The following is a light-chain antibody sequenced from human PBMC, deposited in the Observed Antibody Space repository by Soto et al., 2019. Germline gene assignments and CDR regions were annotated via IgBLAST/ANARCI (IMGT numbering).Light chain of an antibody. CDR3: QHYNNWPPWT. CDR1: QNVNSN. J-gene: IGKJ1*01. CDR2: RAS. V-gene: IGKV3-15*01. Sequence: IVMTQSPATLSVSPGERATLSCRASQNVNSNLAWYQQKPGQAPRLLIYRASTRATGIPARFSGSGSGTDFTLTISNLQSEDFAVYYCQHYNNWPPWTFGQGNKVEIK.